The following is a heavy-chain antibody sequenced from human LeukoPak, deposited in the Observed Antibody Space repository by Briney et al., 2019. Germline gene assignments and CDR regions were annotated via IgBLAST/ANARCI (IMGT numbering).Heavy chain of an antibody. CDR3: AKAAGMYGNYPFDD. D-gene: IGHD4-11*01. CDR2: ISGRGDST. J-gene: IGHJ4*02. Sequence: GGSLRLSCAASKFTSSFSAMTWVRQAPGKGLGWVSTISGRGDSTYYADSVKGRFTISRDNSKNTLYLQMNSLRAEDTAVYYCAKAAGMYGNYPFDDWGQGTQVTVSS. V-gene: IGHV3-23*01. CDR1: KFTSSFSA.